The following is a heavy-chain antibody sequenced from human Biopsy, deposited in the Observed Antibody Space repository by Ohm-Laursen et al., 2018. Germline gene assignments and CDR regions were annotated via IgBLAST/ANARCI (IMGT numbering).Heavy chain of an antibody. J-gene: IGHJ6*02. D-gene: IGHD5-18*01. Sequence: SLRLSCTASGFSFSSYGMHWVRQAPGKGLEWVAVISDDGRNKYYIDSVKGRFTISRDNSRDTLYLQMSSLRAEDTAAYYCAKDRYNYTPIGGFSMDVWGQGTTVTVSS. V-gene: IGHV3-30*18. CDR1: GFSFSSYG. CDR3: AKDRYNYTPIGGFSMDV. CDR2: ISDDGRNK.